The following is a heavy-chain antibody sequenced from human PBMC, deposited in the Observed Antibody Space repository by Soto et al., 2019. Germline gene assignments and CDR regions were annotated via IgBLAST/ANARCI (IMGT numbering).Heavy chain of an antibody. Sequence: EVQLVESGGGLVKPGGSLRLSCAASGFTFSNAWMNWVRQAPGKGLEWVGRIKSKTDGGTTDYAAPVKGRFTISRDDSKNTLYLQMNSLKTEDTAVYYCTTVEGYYYRVYYFDYWGQGTLVTVSS. CDR1: GFTFSNAW. CDR3: TTVEGYYYRVYYFDY. V-gene: IGHV3-15*07. J-gene: IGHJ4*02. CDR2: IKSKTDGGTT. D-gene: IGHD3-22*01.